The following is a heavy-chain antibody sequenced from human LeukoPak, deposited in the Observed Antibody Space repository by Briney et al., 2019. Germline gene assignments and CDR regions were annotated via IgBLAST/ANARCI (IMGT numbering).Heavy chain of an antibody. V-gene: IGHV3-33*06. CDR2: IWYDGSNK. D-gene: IGHD6-19*01. J-gene: IGHJ4*02. CDR1: GFTFSSYG. CDR3: AKSRSGWYNFDY. Sequence: PGRSLRLSCAASGFTFSSYGMHWVRQAPGKGLEWVAVIWYDGSNKYYADSVKGRFTISRDNSKNTLYLQMNSLRAEDTAVYYCAKSRSGWYNFDYWGQGTLVTVSS.